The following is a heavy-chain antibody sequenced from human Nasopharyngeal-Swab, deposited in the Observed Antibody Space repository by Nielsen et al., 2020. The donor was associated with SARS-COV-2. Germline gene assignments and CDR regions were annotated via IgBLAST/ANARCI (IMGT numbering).Heavy chain of an antibody. J-gene: IGHJ4*02. CDR2: IKQDGSEK. CDR3: ARDDYVWGSYRYTTYFDY. Sequence: GGSLRLSCAASGLTFSSYWMSWVRKAAGKGLEWVANIKQDGSEKYYVDSVKGRFTISRDNAKNSLYLQINSLRAEDTAVYYCARDDYVWGSYRYTTYFDYWGQGTLVTVSS. D-gene: IGHD3-16*02. CDR1: GLTFSSYW. V-gene: IGHV3-7*01.